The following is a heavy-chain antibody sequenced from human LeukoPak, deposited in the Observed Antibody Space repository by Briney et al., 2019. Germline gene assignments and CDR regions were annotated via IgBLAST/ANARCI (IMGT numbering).Heavy chain of an antibody. CDR3: AESSGDYLYFDY. CDR1: GGSFSGYY. Sequence: PSETLSLTCAVYGGSFSGYYWSWIRQPPGKGLEWVSVIYSAGTTYYADSVKGRFTISRDNSKNTLYLQMNSLRVEDTAVYFCAESSGDYLYFDYWGQGTLVTVSS. J-gene: IGHJ4*02. D-gene: IGHD3-10*01. CDR2: IYSAGTT. V-gene: IGHV3-53*01.